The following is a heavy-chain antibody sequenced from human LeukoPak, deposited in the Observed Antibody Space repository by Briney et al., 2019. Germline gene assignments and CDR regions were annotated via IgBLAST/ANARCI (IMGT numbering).Heavy chain of an antibody. CDR3: ASDSYGYDAFDI. J-gene: IGHJ3*02. V-gene: IGHV4-30-2*01. Sequence: SGTLSLTCAVSGGSISSGGYSWSWIRQPPGEGLEWIGYIYHSGSTYYNPSLKSRVTISVDRSKNQFSLKLSSVTAADTAVYYCASDSYGYDAFDIWGQGTMVTVSS. CDR1: GGSISSGGYS. CDR2: IYHSGST. D-gene: IGHD5-18*01.